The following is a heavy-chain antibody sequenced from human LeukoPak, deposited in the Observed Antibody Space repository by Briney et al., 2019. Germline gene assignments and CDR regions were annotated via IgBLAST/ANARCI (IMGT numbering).Heavy chain of an antibody. V-gene: IGHV3-30-3*01. CDR2: ISYDGSNK. Sequence: GGSLRLSCAASGFTFSSYAMHWVRQAPGKGLEWVAVISYDGSNKYYADSVKGRFTISRDNSKNTLYLQMNSLRAEDTAVYYCARDGSPYYDFWSGSFWFDPWGQGTLVTVSS. D-gene: IGHD3-3*01. CDR3: ARDGSPYYDFWSGSFWFDP. J-gene: IGHJ5*02. CDR1: GFTFSSYA.